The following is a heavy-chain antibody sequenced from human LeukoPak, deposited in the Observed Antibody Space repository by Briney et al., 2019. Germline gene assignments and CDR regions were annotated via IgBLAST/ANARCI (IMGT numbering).Heavy chain of an antibody. J-gene: IGHJ4*02. V-gene: IGHV3-48*01. CDR2: INTYSSTI. CDR3: VKDASWMGEYYFDY. Sequence: GGSLRLSCAASGFTFTSYSMNWVRQAPGKGLEWVSYINTYSSTINYADSVKGRFTISRDNAKNSLYLQMNSLRAEDTAVYYCVKDASWMGEYYFDYWGQGTLVTVSS. D-gene: IGHD3-16*01. CDR1: GFTFTSYS.